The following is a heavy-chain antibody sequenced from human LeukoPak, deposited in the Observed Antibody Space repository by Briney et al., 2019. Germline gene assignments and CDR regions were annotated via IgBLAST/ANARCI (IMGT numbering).Heavy chain of an antibody. Sequence: GASVKVSCKASGYTFTSYDINWVRQATGQGLEWMGWMNPNSGNTGYAQKFQGRVTMTRNTSISTAYMELSSLRSEDTAVYYCARVSSGDCSGGSCYSTLFYGMDVWGQGTTVTVSS. J-gene: IGHJ6*02. V-gene: IGHV1-8*01. CDR3: ARVSSGDCSGGSCYSTLFYGMDV. CDR1: GYTFTSYD. CDR2: MNPNSGNT. D-gene: IGHD2-15*01.